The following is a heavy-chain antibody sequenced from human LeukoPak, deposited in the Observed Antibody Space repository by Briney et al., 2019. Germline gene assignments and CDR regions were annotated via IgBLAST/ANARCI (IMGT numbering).Heavy chain of an antibody. J-gene: IGHJ6*03. CDR1: GYTFTGYY. Sequence: ASVKVSCKASGYTFTGYYMHWVRQAPGQGLEWMGWISAYNGNTNYAQKLQGRVTMTTDTSTSTAYMELRSLRSDDTAVYYCARVGVGAARPNYYYYMDVWGKGTTVTVSS. V-gene: IGHV1-18*04. D-gene: IGHD6-6*01. CDR2: ISAYNGNT. CDR3: ARVGVGAARPNYYYYMDV.